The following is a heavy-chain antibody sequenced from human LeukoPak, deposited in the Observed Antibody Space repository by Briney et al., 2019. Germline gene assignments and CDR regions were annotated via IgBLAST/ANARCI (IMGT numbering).Heavy chain of an antibody. Sequence: SETLSLTCSVSGGSISTYYWSWIRKPPGKGLEWIGYIDHSGSTNYNPSLKSRVTILVDTSKNQFSLKLSSVTAADTAVYYCAADYGDPDTLDYWGQGTLVTVSS. V-gene: IGHV4-59*01. D-gene: IGHD4-17*01. J-gene: IGHJ4*02. CDR3: AADYGDPDTLDY. CDR2: IDHSGST. CDR1: GGSISTYY.